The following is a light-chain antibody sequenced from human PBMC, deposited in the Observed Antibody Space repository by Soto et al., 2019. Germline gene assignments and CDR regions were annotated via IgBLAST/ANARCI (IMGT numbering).Light chain of an antibody. V-gene: IGKV3-15*01. CDR1: QDIRSS. J-gene: IGKJ4*01. CDR2: GAS. CDR3: QQHSSWPLT. Sequence: EIVMTQSPATLSVSPGERVTLSCRASQDIRSSLAWYQQKPGQAPRLLIYGASIRATGVPATFSGSGSGTEFTLSISSLQSENLGVYYCQQHSSWPLTFGGGTKVDIK.